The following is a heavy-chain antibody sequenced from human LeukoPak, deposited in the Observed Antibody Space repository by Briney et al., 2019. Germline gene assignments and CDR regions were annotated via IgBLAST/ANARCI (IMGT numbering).Heavy chain of an antibody. J-gene: IGHJ3*02. Sequence: SETLSLTCIVSGGSISRGSYYWSWIRQPPGKGLEWIGYIYYSGSTNYNPSLKSRVTISVDTSKNQFSLKLSSVTAADTAVYYCARQIDWLLVAFDIWGQGTMVTVSS. V-gene: IGHV4-61*01. CDR1: GGSISRGSYY. CDR3: ARQIDWLLVAFDI. D-gene: IGHD3-9*01. CDR2: IYYSGST.